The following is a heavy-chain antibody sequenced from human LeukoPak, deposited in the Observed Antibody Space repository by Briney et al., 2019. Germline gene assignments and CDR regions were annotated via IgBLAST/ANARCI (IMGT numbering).Heavy chain of an antibody. J-gene: IGHJ6*02. Sequence: ASVKVSCNASGYTFTSYAMHWVRQAPGQRLEWMGWINAGNGNTKYSQKFQGRVTITRDTSASTAYMELSSLRSEDTAVYYCARDQNGYLFYYYYGMDVWGQGTTVTVSS. V-gene: IGHV1-3*01. D-gene: IGHD5-18*01. CDR1: GYTFTSYA. CDR2: INAGNGNT. CDR3: ARDQNGYLFYYYYGMDV.